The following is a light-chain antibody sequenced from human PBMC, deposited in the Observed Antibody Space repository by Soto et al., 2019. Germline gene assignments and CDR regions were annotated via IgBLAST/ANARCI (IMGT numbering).Light chain of an antibody. CDR2: GAS. CDR1: QSVSSN. Sequence: EIVMTQSPATLSVSPGERATLSCRASQSVSSNLAWYQQKPGQAPRLLIQGASTRATGIPARFSGSGSGTEFTLTISSLQSEDFAVYYYQQYNNWPYTFAQGTKLEIK. CDR3: QQYNNWPYT. J-gene: IGKJ2*01. V-gene: IGKV3-15*01.